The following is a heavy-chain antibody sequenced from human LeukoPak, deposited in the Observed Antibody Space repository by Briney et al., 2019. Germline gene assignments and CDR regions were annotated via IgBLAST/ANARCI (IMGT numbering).Heavy chain of an antibody. Sequence: ASVKVSCKASGYTFTSSGISWVRQAPGQGHERMGWISAYNGNTNYAQKRQGRLTMTTDTSTSTAYMERRSLRSVDTAVYYCARDRPSLYYDILTGYYPGNWFDPWGQGALVTVSS. D-gene: IGHD3-9*01. CDR3: ARDRPSLYYDILTGYYPGNWFDP. J-gene: IGHJ5*02. CDR2: ISAYNGNT. CDR1: GYTFTSSG. V-gene: IGHV1-18*01.